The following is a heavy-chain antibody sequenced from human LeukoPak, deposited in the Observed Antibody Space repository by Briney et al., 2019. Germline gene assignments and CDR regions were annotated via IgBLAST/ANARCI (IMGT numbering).Heavy chain of an antibody. CDR1: LGTLSSYA. Sequence: GSSVTVSRKATLGTLSSYATTGVGQPPGQRREWMGPIITIFGTATYAQKLQGRVTLTGDSSTSTAYLEMSSLKSEDTAVYYCATEINGSGKPRPFEFWGQGTMITVSS. D-gene: IGHD5-24*01. CDR3: ATEINGSGKPRPFEF. J-gene: IGHJ3*01. CDR2: IITIFGTA. V-gene: IGHV1-69*06.